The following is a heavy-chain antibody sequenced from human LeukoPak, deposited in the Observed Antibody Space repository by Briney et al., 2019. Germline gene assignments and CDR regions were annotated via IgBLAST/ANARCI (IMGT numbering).Heavy chain of an antibody. CDR2: ISYDGSNK. CDR1: GFTFSSYA. D-gene: IGHD3-16*01. Sequence: GGSLRLSCAASGFTFSSYAMHWVRQAPGKGLEWVAVISYDGSNKYYADSVKGRFTISRDNSKNTLYLQMNSLRAEDTAVYYCATNLSWFDPWGRGTLVTVSS. V-gene: IGHV3-30-3*01. CDR3: ATNLSWFDP. J-gene: IGHJ5*02.